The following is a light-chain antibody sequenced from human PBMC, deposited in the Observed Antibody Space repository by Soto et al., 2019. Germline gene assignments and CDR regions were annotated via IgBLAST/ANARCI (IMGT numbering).Light chain of an antibody. V-gene: IGKV3-15*01. J-gene: IGKJ2*01. CDR3: LQYSTWPPLYT. Sequence: EIVMTQSPATLSESLGERVTLSCRASQSVSSYLAWYQQKPGQASRLLISDASTRATDIPDRFSGSGSGTDFTLTISSLQSTDLAVYYCLQYSTWPPLYTFGQGTKLEIK. CDR1: QSVSSY. CDR2: DAS.